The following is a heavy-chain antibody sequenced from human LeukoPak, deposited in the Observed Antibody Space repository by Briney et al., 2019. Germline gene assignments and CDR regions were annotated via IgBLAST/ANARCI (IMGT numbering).Heavy chain of an antibody. V-gene: IGHV4-59*01. J-gene: IGHJ4*02. Sequence: SETLSLTCTVSGGSITGYYWSWIRQPPGKGLEWIGYIFYSGITNYNSSLQSRVTISLDMSKSQFSLKLASVTAADTAVYYCARVRGYYDSSGYDYWGQGTLVTVSS. D-gene: IGHD3-22*01. CDR2: IFYSGIT. CDR3: ARVRGYYDSSGYDY. CDR1: GGSITGYY.